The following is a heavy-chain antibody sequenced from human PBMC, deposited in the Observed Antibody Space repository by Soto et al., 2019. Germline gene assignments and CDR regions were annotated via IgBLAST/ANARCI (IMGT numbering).Heavy chain of an antibody. D-gene: IGHD1-26*01. J-gene: IGHJ4*02. CDR3: ARDPARGGGSYLGYFDY. Sequence: SETLSLTCTVSGGSISSSSFHWGWIRQPPGKGLEWIGSIYYSGSTYYSPSLKSRVTISVDTSKNQFSLKLSSVTAADTAVYYCARDPARGGGSYLGYFDYWGQGTPVTVSS. CDR2: IYYSGST. V-gene: IGHV4-39*02. CDR1: GGSISSSSFH.